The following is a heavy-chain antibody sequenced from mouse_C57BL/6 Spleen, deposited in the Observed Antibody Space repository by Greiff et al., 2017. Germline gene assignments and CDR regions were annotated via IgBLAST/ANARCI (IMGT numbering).Heavy chain of an antibody. CDR1: GYTFTSSW. CDR2: IEPSDSYT. D-gene: IGHD2-5*01. Sequence: VQLQQPGAELVRPGTSVKLSCKASGYTFTSSWMHWVKQRPGQGLEWIGVIEPSDSYTNYNQKFKGKATLTVDTSSSTAYMQLSSLTSEDSAVYYCAGTYSNYAMDYWGQGTSVTVSS. V-gene: IGHV1-59*01. CDR3: AGTYSNYAMDY. J-gene: IGHJ4*01.